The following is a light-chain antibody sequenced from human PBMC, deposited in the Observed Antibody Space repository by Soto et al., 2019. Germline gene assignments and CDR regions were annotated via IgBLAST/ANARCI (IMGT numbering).Light chain of an antibody. V-gene: IGKV3-20*01. CDR2: GAS. CDR3: QQYGSSPRT. J-gene: IGKJ1*01. Sequence: EVVMTQSPGTLSVSPGGRATLSCRASQSVTSNYLAWYQQRPGQAPRLLIYGASSRATGIPDRFSGSGSGTDFTLTISRLEPEDFAVYYCQQYGSSPRTFGQGTKVDIK. CDR1: QSVTSNY.